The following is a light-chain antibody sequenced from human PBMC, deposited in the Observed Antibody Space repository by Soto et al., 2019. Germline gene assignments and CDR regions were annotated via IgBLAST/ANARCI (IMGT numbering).Light chain of an antibody. V-gene: IGKV4-1*01. J-gene: IGKJ1*01. Sequence: DIVMTQSPDSLAVSLGERATINCKSSQSVLYSSNNKNYLAWYQQKPGQPPKLLIYWASTRESGVPDRFSGSVSGTDFTLTIISLQAEDVAVYYCQQYYRPWTFGQGTKVEIK. CDR2: WAS. CDR3: QQYYRPWT. CDR1: QSVLYSSNNKNY.